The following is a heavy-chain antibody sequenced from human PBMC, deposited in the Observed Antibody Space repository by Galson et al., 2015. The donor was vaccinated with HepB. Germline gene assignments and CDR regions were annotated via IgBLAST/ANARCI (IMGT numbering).Heavy chain of an antibody. CDR2: INPDSGGT. V-gene: IGHV1-2*02. CDR3: ARDWRGSSSFDS. J-gene: IGHJ5*01. D-gene: IGHD6-6*01. CDR1: GYTFTGYY. Sequence: SVKVSCKASGYTFTGYYIDWVRQAPGQGLEWTGWINPDSGGTNYAQKFQGRVTMTRDVNTAYMELSRLRSDDTAVYYCARDWRGSSSFDSWGQGILVTVSS.